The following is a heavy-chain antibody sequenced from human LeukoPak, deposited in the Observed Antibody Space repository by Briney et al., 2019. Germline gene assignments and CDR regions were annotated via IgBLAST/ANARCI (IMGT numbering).Heavy chain of an antibody. Sequence: GGSLRLSCAASGFTFSSYAMSWVRQAPGKGLEGVSAISGSGGSTYYADSVKGRFTISRDNSKNTLYLQMNSLRAEDTAVYYCAKEGRIVVVMSYYYYMDVWGKGTTVTVSS. CDR2: ISGSGGST. CDR3: AKEGRIVVVMSYYYYMDV. CDR1: GFTFSSYA. D-gene: IGHD2-21*01. J-gene: IGHJ6*03. V-gene: IGHV3-23*01.